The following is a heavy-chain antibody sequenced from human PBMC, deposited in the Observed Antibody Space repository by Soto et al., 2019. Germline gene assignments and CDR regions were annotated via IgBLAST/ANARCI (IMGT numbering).Heavy chain of an antibody. Sequence: PGGSLRLSCVASGFKCSSYALTWVRQAPGKGLEWVSVISVSGANTYYADSVKGRFTISRDNSKNTLYLQMNSLRAEDTAIYYCGKASTYPLDGVDVWGQGTTVTVSS. CDR2: ISVSGANT. V-gene: IGHV3-23*01. CDR3: GKASTYPLDGVDV. J-gene: IGHJ6*02. CDR1: GFKCSSYA. D-gene: IGHD3-16*01.